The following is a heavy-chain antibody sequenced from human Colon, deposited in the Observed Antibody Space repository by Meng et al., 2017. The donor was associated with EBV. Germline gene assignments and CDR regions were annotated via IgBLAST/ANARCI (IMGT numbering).Heavy chain of an antibody. V-gene: IGHV4-39*02. D-gene: IGHD3-10*01. CDR3: ARRRYSDGSGSYHSYYFDY. CDR2: IYVNGIN. CDR1: SVLICISRYI. J-gene: IGHJ4*02. Sequence: LSACGPVLVKPSETRSLTGTFASVLICISRYILRWIRQPPGKGREWIGLIYVNGINPDNPSLKSRVPRSLYTSKNHFSLKLNSVNTADTAVYYCARRRYSDGSGSYHSYYFDYWGQGALVTVSS.